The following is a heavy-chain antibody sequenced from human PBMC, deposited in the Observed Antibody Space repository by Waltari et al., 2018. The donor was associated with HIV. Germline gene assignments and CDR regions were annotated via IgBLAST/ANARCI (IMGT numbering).Heavy chain of an antibody. CDR2: IYTSGST. CDR1: GCSINRSH. D-gene: IGHD3-22*01. Sequence: QVQLQQSGPRLMKPSETLSLTCILSGCSINRSHWNGIRQHAGKALEWIGRIYTSGSTKYNPSLKSRVSMSIATSKNQFSLNLTSVTAADTAVYYCARGTYYFDTSSGYPPLDLWGRGTLVTVSS. CDR3: ARGTYYFDTSSGYPPLDL. V-gene: IGHV4-4*07. J-gene: IGHJ2*01.